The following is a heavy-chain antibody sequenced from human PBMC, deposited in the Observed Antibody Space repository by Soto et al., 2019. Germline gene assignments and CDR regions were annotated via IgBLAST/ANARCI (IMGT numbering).Heavy chain of an antibody. CDR2: IIPLFNVA. CDR1: GGTFSNFA. Sequence: QVQLVQSGPEVKKPGSSVKVSCEASGGTFSNFAVNWVRQAPGQGLEWVGGIIPLFNVAKYAQKFEGRVTIVADEYTTAAYVDLSSMRSDATAVYSCSGSGTDVLGYDYKGTAGLDIWGQGTLVIVSS. CDR3: SGSGTDVLGYDYKGTAGLDI. J-gene: IGHJ4*01. D-gene: IGHD4-4*01. V-gene: IGHV1-69*01.